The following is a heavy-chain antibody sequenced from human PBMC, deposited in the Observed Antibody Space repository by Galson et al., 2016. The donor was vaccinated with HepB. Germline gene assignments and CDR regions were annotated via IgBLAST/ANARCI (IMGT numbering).Heavy chain of an antibody. CDR1: GFTFSSYW. J-gene: IGHJ4*02. V-gene: IGHV3-7*01. CDR2: IKPDGTQK. Sequence: SLRLSCAASGFTFSSYWMCWVRQAPGKGLEWVSNIKPDGTQKYYVDSVRGRFTISRDNAKNSLYLQINSLRAEDTAVFYCVSCHHYRLGYWGLGTLVTVSS. CDR3: VSCHHYRLGY. D-gene: IGHD3-16*02.